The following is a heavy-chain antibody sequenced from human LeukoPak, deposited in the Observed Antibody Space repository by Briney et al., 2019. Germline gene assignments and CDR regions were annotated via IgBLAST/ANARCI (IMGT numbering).Heavy chain of an antibody. D-gene: IGHD5-24*01. Sequence: GGSLRLSCAASGFTFSSYAMGWVRQAPGKGLEWVSAISGSGDTYYADSVKGRFTISRDNFKNTLYLQMNSLRAEDTAVYYCGRDSRWAQPDYWGQGTLVTVSS. J-gene: IGHJ4*02. CDR1: GFTFSSYA. CDR3: GRDSRWAQPDY. CDR2: ISGSGDT. V-gene: IGHV3-23*01.